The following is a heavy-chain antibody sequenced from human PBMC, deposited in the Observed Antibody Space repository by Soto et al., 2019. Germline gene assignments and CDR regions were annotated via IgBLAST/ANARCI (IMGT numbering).Heavy chain of an antibody. V-gene: IGHV1-8*01. D-gene: IGHD6-19*01. CDR2: MQPSTGRT. CDR3: ARCGSAGVEY. CDR1: GYSFTSLD. J-gene: IGHJ4*02. Sequence: GASVKVSCKASGYSFTSLDINWVRQTAGQGLEWMGWMQPSTGRTGYAQKFQGRVTMTRDTSINTAYMELTTLTSDDTAFYYCARCGSAGVEYLGQGTLVTVSS.